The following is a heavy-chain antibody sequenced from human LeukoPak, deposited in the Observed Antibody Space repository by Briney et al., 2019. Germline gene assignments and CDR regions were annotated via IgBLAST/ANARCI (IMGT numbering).Heavy chain of an antibody. J-gene: IGHJ4*02. Sequence: SETLSLTCTVSCYSISSGYYWGWVRQPPGKGLEWIASIYYSGTTYYKPSLKSRLTISLDASNNQFSLRLSSVTAAHKALYYCAREDDYHAWNEHSSRDYWGQGILVTVSS. D-gene: IGHD3-16*01. CDR2: IYYSGTT. CDR1: CYSISSGYY. V-gene: IGHV4-38-2*02. CDR3: AREDDYHAWNEHSSRDY.